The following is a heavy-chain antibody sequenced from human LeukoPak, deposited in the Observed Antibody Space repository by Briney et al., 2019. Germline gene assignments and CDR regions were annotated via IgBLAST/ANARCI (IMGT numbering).Heavy chain of an antibody. D-gene: IGHD6-13*01. Sequence: KPSETLSLTCTVSGGSIGTYYWSWIRQPPGKGLEWIAYIYYSGSTNYNPSLKSRVTISVDTSKNQFSQKLTSVTAADAAVYYCARHGEQQLVYFDYWGQGTLVTVSS. CDR1: GGSIGTYY. CDR3: ARHGEQQLVYFDY. V-gene: IGHV4-59*08. CDR2: IYYSGST. J-gene: IGHJ4*02.